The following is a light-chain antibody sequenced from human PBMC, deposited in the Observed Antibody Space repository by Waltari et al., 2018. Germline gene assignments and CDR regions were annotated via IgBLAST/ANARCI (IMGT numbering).Light chain of an antibody. J-gene: IGLJ3*02. Sequence: QSALTQPASVSGSPGQSITISCTGTSGDVGRYNLVSWYQQHPGKAPKLMIYEVGKRPSGIANRFSGSRSVNTASLTISGLQAEDEADYYCCSYAGAGTGVFGGGTKVTVL. CDR2: EVG. CDR1: SGDVGRYNL. CDR3: CSYAGAGTGV. V-gene: IGLV2-23*02.